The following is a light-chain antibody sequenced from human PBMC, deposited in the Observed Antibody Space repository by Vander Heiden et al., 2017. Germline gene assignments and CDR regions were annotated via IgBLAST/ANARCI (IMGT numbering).Light chain of an antibody. V-gene: IGKV4-1*01. CDR2: WAS. Sequence: DIVLTQSPDSLAVSLGETATINCKSSQSVLSSSNNKNYLAWYQQKPGQPLKLLISWASTRESGVPDRFSDSGSGTDFTLTISSLQAEDVAVYSCQQYHSSPLTFGGGTKVEIK. J-gene: IGKJ4*01. CDR3: QQYHSSPLT. CDR1: QSVLSSSNNKNY.